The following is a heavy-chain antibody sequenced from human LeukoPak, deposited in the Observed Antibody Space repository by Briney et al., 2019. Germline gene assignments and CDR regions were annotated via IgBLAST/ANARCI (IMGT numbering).Heavy chain of an antibody. CDR3: ARGGGDYDSSSFDY. J-gene: IGHJ4*02. CDR2: IYYSGST. Sequence: PSETLSLTCTVSGGSISRNNYYWGWIRQPPGKGLERIGSIYYSGSTYYNPSLKSRVTISVDTSKNQFSLKLSSVTAADTAVYYCARGGGDYDSSSFDYWGQGTLVTVSS. V-gene: IGHV4-39*07. CDR1: GGSISRNNYY. D-gene: IGHD3-22*01.